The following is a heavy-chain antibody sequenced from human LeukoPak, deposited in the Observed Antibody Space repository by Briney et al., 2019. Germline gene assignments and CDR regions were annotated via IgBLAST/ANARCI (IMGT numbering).Heavy chain of an antibody. V-gene: IGHV3-30-3*01. CDR3: ARDPGEAYLLGRD. J-gene: IGHJ4*02. CDR1: GFTFSSYA. D-gene: IGHD2/OR15-2a*01. CDR2: ISYDGSNK. Sequence: GRSLRLSCAASGFTFSSYAMHWVRQAPGKGLEWVAVISYDGSNKYYADSVKGRFTISRDNSKNTLYLQMNSLRAEDTAVYYCARDPGEAYLLGRDWGQGTLVTASS.